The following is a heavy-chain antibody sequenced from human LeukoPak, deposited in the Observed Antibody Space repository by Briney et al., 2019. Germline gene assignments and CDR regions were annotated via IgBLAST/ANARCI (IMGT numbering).Heavy chain of an antibody. Sequence: EASVKVSCKASGYTLTGYYMHWVRQAPGQGLEWMEWINPNSGGTNYAQKFRGRVTMTRDTSISTAYMELSRLRSDDTAVYYCARDPGIVGDLDPWGQGTLVTVSS. CDR2: INPNSGGT. V-gene: IGHV1-2*02. CDR1: GYTLTGYY. D-gene: IGHD1-26*01. CDR3: ARDPGIVGDLDP. J-gene: IGHJ5*02.